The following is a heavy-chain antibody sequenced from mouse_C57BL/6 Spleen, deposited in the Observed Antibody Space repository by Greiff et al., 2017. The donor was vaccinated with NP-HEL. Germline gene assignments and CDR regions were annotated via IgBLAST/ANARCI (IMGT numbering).Heavy chain of an antibody. V-gene: IGHV2-6-1*01. CDR3: ARHEGSKYGNYAMDC. Sequence: VKVVESGPGLVAPSQSLSITCTVSGFSLTSYGVHWVRQPPGKGLEWLVVIWSDGSTTYNSALKSRLSISKDNSKNQVFLKMNSLQTDDTAMYYCARHEGSKYGNYAMDCWGQGTSVTVSS. CDR2: IWSDGST. D-gene: IGHD2-1*01. J-gene: IGHJ4*01. CDR1: GFSLTSYG.